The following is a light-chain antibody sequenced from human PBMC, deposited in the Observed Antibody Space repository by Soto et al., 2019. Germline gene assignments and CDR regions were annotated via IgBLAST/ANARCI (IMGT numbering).Light chain of an antibody. CDR2: DAS. J-gene: IGKJ4*01. V-gene: IGKV3-11*01. Sequence: EIVLTQSPATLSLSPGERATLSCRASQSVSSYLAWYQQKPGQAPRLLIYDASNRATGIPARFSGSGSGTDSTLTISSLEPEDVALYYCQQRSNWPLTFGGGTKVEIK. CDR3: QQRSNWPLT. CDR1: QSVSSY.